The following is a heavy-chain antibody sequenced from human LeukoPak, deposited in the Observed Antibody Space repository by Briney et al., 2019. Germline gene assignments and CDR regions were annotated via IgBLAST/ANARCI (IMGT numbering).Heavy chain of an antibody. V-gene: IGHV3-33*01. CDR2: IWYDGSNK. D-gene: IGHD6-19*01. CDR3: ARARIAVAGSEELDY. CDR1: GFTFSSYG. J-gene: IGHJ4*02. Sequence: PGRSLRLSCAASGFTFSSYGMHWVRQAPGKGLEWVAVIWYDGSNKYYADSVIGRFTISRDNSKITLYLQMNSLRAEDTVVYYCARARIAVAGSEELDYWGQGALVTVSS.